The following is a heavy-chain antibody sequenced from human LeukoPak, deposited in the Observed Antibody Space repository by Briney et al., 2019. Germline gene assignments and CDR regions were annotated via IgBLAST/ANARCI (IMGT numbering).Heavy chain of an antibody. CDR2: FDPEDGET. Sequence: ASVKVPCKVSGYTLTELSMHWVRQAPGKGLEWMGGFDPEDGETIYAQKFQGRVTMTEDTSTDTAYMELSSLRSEDTAVYYCATAVAEANDAFDIWGQGTMVTVSS. V-gene: IGHV1-24*01. CDR1: GYTLTELS. D-gene: IGHD6-19*01. CDR3: ATAVAEANDAFDI. J-gene: IGHJ3*02.